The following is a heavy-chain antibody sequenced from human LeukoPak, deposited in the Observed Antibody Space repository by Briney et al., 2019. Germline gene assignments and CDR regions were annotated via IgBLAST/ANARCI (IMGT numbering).Heavy chain of an antibody. CDR1: GFTFSSYA. CDR2: ISGSGGST. J-gene: IGHJ4*02. CDR3: AKGYGSGVRSRTEYTVDY. Sequence: GGSLRLSCAASGFTFSSYAMSWVRQAPGKGLEWVSAISGSGGSTYYADSVNGRFTISRDNSKNTLYLQMNSLRAEDTAVYYCAKGYGSGVRSRTEYTVDYWGQGTLVTVSS. V-gene: IGHV3-23*01. D-gene: IGHD3-10*01.